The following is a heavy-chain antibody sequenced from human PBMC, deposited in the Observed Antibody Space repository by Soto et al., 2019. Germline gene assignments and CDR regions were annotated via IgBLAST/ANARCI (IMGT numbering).Heavy chain of an antibody. CDR1: GGSISSVDYY. V-gene: IGHV4-30-4*01. J-gene: IGHJ4*02. D-gene: IGHD3-10*01. CDR2: IYYSGST. CDR3: ASRKSSPYFDY. Sequence: SETLSLTCTVSGGSISSVDYYWCWIRQPPGKGLEWIGYIYYSGSTYYNPSLKSRVTISVDTSKNQFSLKLSSVTAADTAVYYCASRKSSPYFDYWGQGTLVTVSS.